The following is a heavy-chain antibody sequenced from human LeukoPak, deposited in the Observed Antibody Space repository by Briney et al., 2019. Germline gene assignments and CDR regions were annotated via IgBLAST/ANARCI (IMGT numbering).Heavy chain of an antibody. D-gene: IGHD1-20*01. V-gene: IGHV1-18*01. J-gene: IGHJ3*02. CDR1: GGTLGSYA. Sequence: ASVKVSCKASGGTLGSYAISWVRQAPGQGLEWMGWISAYNGNTNYAQKLQGRVTMTTDTSTSTAYMELRSLRSDDTAVYYCASVNRYNWNGNAFDIWGQGTMVTVSS. CDR2: ISAYNGNT. CDR3: ASVNRYNWNGNAFDI.